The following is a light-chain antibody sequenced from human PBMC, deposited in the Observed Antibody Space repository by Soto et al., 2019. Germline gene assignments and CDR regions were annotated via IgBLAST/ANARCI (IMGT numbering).Light chain of an antibody. V-gene: IGKV3-11*01. CDR2: SAS. CDR3: QQRSNWPLT. CDR1: QSVSSD. Sequence: EIVLTQSPATLSLSPGERATLSCRASQSVSSDLAWYHQKPGQAPRLLIYSASNRATGIPARFSGSGSGTDFTLTISSLEPEDFAVYYCQQRSNWPLTFGGGTKVDIK. J-gene: IGKJ4*01.